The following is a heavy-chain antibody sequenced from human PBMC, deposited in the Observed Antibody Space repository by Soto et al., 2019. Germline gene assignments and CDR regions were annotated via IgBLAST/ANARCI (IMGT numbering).Heavy chain of an antibody. V-gene: IGHV1-69*02. J-gene: IGHJ4*02. CDR3: AHSGYDYPPHFDY. CDR2: IIPILGIA. CDR1: GGTFSSYT. D-gene: IGHD5-12*01. Sequence: QVQLVQSGAEVKKPGSSVKVSCKASGGTFSSYTISWVRQAPGQGLEWMGRIIPILGIANYAEKFQGRVTVTADKSTSTAYMERSSLRSEDTAVYYYAHSGYDYPPHFDYWGQGTLVTVSS.